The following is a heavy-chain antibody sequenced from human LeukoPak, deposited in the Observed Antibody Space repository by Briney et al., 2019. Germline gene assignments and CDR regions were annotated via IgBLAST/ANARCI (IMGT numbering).Heavy chain of an antibody. Sequence: GGSLRLSCAASGFTFSSYAMRGVRQAPGKGPEWVSAISGSGGSTYYADSVKGRFTISRDNSKNTLYLQMNSLRAEDTAVYYCAKDLWQYVDTAMVIDYWGQGTLVTVSS. CDR1: GFTFSSYA. CDR2: ISGSGGST. V-gene: IGHV3-23*01. J-gene: IGHJ4*02. CDR3: AKDLWQYVDTAMVIDY. D-gene: IGHD5-18*01.